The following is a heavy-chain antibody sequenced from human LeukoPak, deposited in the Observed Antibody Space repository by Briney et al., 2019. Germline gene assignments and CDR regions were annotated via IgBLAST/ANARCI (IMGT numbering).Heavy chain of an antibody. CDR3: ARDHKYCSGGSCYYWFDP. J-gene: IGHJ5*02. V-gene: IGHV4-34*01. D-gene: IGHD2-15*01. CDR2: IYHSGST. Sequence: PSETLSLTCAVYRGSLSGYHWTWIRQPPGKGLEWIGEIYHSGSTKYNPSFKSRVTISVDTSKNQFSLKLSSVTAADTAVYYCARDHKYCSGGSCYYWFDPWGQGTLVTVSS. CDR1: RGSLSGYH.